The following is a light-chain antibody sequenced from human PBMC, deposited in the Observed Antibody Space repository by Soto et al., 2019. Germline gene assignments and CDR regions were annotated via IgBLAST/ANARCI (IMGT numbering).Light chain of an antibody. CDR3: QQYNNWPPIT. J-gene: IGKJ5*01. CDR2: GAS. Sequence: EILMTQSPATLSVSPGERATLSCRASQSVGSNLAWYQQKPGQAPRLLIYGASTRATGLPARFSGSGSGTEFTLTISSLQFEDFAIYYCQQYNNWPPITFGQGTRLEIK. V-gene: IGKV3-15*01. CDR1: QSVGSN.